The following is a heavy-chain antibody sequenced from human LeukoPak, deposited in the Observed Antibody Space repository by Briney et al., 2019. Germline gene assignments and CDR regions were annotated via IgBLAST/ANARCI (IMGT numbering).Heavy chain of an antibody. J-gene: IGHJ4*02. Sequence: PGGSLRLSCAASGFTFSSYAMSWVRQAPGKGLEWVSTISGGGSTTYYADSVKGRFTISRDNSKNMLYLQMNSLRAEDTAVHYCANRPRVGTATRDYWGQGTLVTVSS. V-gene: IGHV3-23*01. D-gene: IGHD1-1*01. CDR3: ANRPRVGTATRDY. CDR1: GFTFSSYA. CDR2: ISGGGSTT.